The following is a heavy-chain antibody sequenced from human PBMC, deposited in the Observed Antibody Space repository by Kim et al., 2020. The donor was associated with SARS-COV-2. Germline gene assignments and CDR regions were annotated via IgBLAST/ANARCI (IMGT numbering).Heavy chain of an antibody. J-gene: IGHJ6*02. Sequence: GGSLRLSCAASGFTFSSYGMHWVRQAPGKGLEWVAVISYDGSNKYYADSVKGRFTISRDNSKNTLYLQMNSLRAEDTAVYYCARDRRSIDRGILTGYYYYYGMDVWGQGTTVTVSS. V-gene: IGHV3-33*05. CDR3: ARDRRSIDRGILTGYYYYYGMDV. CDR1: GFTFSSYG. CDR2: ISYDGSNK. D-gene: IGHD3-9*01.